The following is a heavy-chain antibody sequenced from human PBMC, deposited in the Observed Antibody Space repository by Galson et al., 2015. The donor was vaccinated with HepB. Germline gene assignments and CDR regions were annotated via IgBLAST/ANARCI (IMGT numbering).Heavy chain of an antibody. CDR1: GFTVDNYW. V-gene: IGHV3-7*01. Sequence: SLRLSCAASGFTVDNYWMNWVRQAPGKGLEWVANIKQDGSDKYYVDSVKGRFTISKDSPKNSVYLQMNSLRVEDTAVYYCYGGYDTSGNDLGYWGRGTLVTVSS. CDR3: YGGYDTSGNDLGY. J-gene: IGHJ4*02. CDR2: IKQDGSDK. D-gene: IGHD3-22*01.